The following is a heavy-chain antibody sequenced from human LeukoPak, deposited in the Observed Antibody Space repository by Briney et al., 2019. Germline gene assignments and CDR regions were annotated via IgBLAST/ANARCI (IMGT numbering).Heavy chain of an antibody. J-gene: IGHJ4*02. CDR1: GLTFGDYA. CDR2: IRSKAFGGTT. CDR3: TRATTLTQYYFDY. Sequence: GGSLRLSCTASGLTFGDYAMSWGRQAPGKGPEWVGFIRSKAFGGTTEYAASVKGRFTISRDDSKSIAYLQMNSLKTEDTAVYYCTRATTLTQYYFDYWGQGTLVTVSS. V-gene: IGHV3-49*04. D-gene: IGHD4-17*01.